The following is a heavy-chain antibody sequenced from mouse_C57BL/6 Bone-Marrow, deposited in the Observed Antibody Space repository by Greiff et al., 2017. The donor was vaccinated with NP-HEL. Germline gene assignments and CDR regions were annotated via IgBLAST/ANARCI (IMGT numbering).Heavy chain of an antibody. V-gene: IGHV2-2*01. D-gene: IGHD1-1*01. J-gene: IGHJ1*03. Sequence: VQRVESGPGLVQPSQSLSITCTVSGFSLTSYGVHWVRQSPGKGLEWLGVIWSGGSTDYNAAFISRLSISKDNSKSQVFFKMNSLQADDTAIYYCARNPLITTVVATRYFDVWGTGTTVTVSS. CDR3: ARNPLITTVVATRYFDV. CDR1: GFSLTSYG. CDR2: IWSGGST.